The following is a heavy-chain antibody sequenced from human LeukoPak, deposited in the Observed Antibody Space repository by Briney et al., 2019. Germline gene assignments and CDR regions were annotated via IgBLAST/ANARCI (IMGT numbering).Heavy chain of an antibody. CDR1: GYTLSDYY. Sequence: ASVKVSCKASGYTLSDYYMHWVRLAAGQGLEWMGWINPNNGDTNYPQTIQGRATMTSDTPISAAYMQLSGLTSDETAVYYCARGGPGGGYNKDPYWGQGTLVTVSS. CDR2: INPNNGDT. D-gene: IGHD5-24*01. V-gene: IGHV1-2*02. CDR3: ARGGPGGGYNKDPY. J-gene: IGHJ4*02.